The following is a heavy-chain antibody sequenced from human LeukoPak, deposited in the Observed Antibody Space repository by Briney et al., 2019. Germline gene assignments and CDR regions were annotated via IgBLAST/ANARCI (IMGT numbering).Heavy chain of an antibody. D-gene: IGHD1-20*01. CDR2: IYYSGST. V-gene: IGHV4-39*07. Sequence: SETLSLTCTVSGGSISSSSYYWGWIRQPPGKGLEWIGSIYYSGSTYYNPSLKSRVTISVDTSKNQFSLKLSSVTAADTAVYYCARENNWNDKAFDYWGQGTLVTVSS. J-gene: IGHJ4*02. CDR3: ARENNWNDKAFDY. CDR1: GGSISSSSYY.